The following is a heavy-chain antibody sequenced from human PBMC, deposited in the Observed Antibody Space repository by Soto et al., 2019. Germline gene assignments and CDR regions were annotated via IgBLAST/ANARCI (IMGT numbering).Heavy chain of an antibody. Sequence: QVQLQESGPGLVKPSQTLSLTCTVSGGSISSGGYYWSWIRQHPGKGLEWIGYIYYSGSTYYNPSLKSRVTISVDTSKNQFSLKLSSVTAADTAVYYCARSSVVPDSGGRRQYFQHWGQGTLVTVSS. J-gene: IGHJ1*01. D-gene: IGHD2-2*01. V-gene: IGHV4-31*03. CDR2: IYYSGST. CDR3: ARSSVVPDSGGRRQYFQH. CDR1: GGSISSGGYY.